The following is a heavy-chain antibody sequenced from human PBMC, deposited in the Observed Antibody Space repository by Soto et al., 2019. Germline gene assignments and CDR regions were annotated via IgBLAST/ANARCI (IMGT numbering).Heavy chain of an antibody. J-gene: IGHJ5*02. CDR3: GSVRPSGYVLS. CDR1: GGSLSSYY. CDR2: VYFSGNT. Sequence: PETLSLTCTVSGGSLSSYYWTWIRQSPGTGLEWIGYVYFSGNTNYNPSLKSRVTISIDTSKNQFSLRLASVTAADTAFYYCGSVRPSGYVLSWGQGTLVT. D-gene: IGHD6-25*01. V-gene: IGHV4-59*01.